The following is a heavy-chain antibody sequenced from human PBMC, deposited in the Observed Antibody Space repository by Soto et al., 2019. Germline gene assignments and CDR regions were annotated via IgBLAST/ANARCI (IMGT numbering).Heavy chain of an antibody. V-gene: IGHV3-23*01. CDR2: ISGSGGST. D-gene: IGHD6-19*01. CDR3: AKGLPIAVAGTGAFDI. Sequence: GGSLRLSCAASGFTFSSYAMSWVRQAPGKGLEWVSAISGSGGSTYYADSVKGRFTISRDNSKNTLYLQMNSLRAEDTAVYYCAKGLPIAVAGTGAFDIWGQGTMVTVSS. CDR1: GFTFSSYA. J-gene: IGHJ3*02.